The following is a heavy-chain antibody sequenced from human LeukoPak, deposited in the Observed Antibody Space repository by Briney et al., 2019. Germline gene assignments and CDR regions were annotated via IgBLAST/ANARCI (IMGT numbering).Heavy chain of an antibody. CDR1: GFTFSSYS. J-gene: IGHJ4*02. CDR2: ISSSSSYI. V-gene: IGHV3-21*01. CDR3: ARHTVGATELFDY. Sequence: GGSLRLSCAASGFTFSSYSMNWVRQAPGKGLEWVSSISSSSSYIYYADSVKGRFTISRDNAKNSLYLQMNSLRAEDTAVYYCARHTVGATELFDYWGQGTLVTVSS. D-gene: IGHD1-26*01.